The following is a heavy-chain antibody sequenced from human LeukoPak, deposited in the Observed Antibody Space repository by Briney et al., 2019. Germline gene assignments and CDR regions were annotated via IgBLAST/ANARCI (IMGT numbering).Heavy chain of an antibody. J-gene: IGHJ4*02. Sequence: SETLSLTCSVYAASISSSSYHSGWIRQSPGKGLEWIGSMYYRGTTYENSSLKSRLTLSIDTSNNQFSLKLTSVTAADTAVYYCAREYSRSVVAGSRPDLWGQGLLVTVSS. CDR3: AREYSRSVVAGSRPDL. D-gene: IGHD2-21*01. V-gene: IGHV4-39*02. CDR1: AASISSSSYH. CDR2: MYYRGTT.